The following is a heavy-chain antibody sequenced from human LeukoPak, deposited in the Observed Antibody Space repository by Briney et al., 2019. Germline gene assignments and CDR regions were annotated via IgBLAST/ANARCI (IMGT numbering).Heavy chain of an antibody. V-gene: IGHV4-38-2*02. CDR1: GVSISSVYY. D-gene: IGHD2-15*01. CDR2: IYHSGSS. CDR3: AREYCSGGSCYFYYYMDV. J-gene: IGHJ6*03. Sequence: SETLSLTCTVSGVSISSVYYWAWIRQPPGKGLEWIGTIYHSGSSYYNPSLNSRVTMSVDTSKNQFSLKLSSVTAADTAVYYCAREYCSGGSCYFYYYMDVWGKGTTVTVSS.